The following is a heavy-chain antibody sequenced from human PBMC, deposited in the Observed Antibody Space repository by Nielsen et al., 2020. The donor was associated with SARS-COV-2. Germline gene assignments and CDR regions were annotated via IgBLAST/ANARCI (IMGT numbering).Heavy chain of an antibody. CDR3: ARDPLRYFDWPGAIDI. V-gene: IGHV3-48*01. CDR1: GFTFSSYS. D-gene: IGHD3-9*01. J-gene: IGHJ3*02. CDR2: ISSSSSTI. Sequence: GESLKISCAASGFTFSSYSMNWVRQAPGKGLEWVSYISSSSSTIYYADSVKGRFTISRDNAKNSLYLQMNSLRAEDTAVYYCARDPLRYFDWPGAIDIWGQGTMVTVSS.